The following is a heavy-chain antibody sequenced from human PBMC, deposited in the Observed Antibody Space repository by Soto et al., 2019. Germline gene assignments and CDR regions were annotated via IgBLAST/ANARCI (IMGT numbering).Heavy chain of an antibody. V-gene: IGHV4-34*01. D-gene: IGHD3-10*01. J-gene: IGHJ4*02. CDR2: IYYSGDT. CDR3: ARNYGPGYTFDY. Sequence: SETLSLTCAVYGGSFSDYYWSWIRQPPGKGLEWIGYIYYSGDTSYNPSLKSRVTISIDTSKNQFSLKLSSVTAADTAVYYCARNYGPGYTFDYWGQGTLVTVSS. CDR1: GGSFSDYY.